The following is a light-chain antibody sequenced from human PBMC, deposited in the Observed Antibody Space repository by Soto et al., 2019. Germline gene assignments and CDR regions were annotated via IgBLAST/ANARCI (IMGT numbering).Light chain of an antibody. Sequence: QSALTQPPSASGSPGQSVTISCTVTSSDVGGYNYVSWYQHHPGKAPKLIIYEVYKRPSGVPDRFSGSKSGNTAALTVSGLQAEDEADYYCSSYVGTNSYVFGTGTKVTVL. CDR2: EVY. J-gene: IGLJ1*01. V-gene: IGLV2-8*01. CDR1: SSDVGGYNY. CDR3: SSYVGTNSYV.